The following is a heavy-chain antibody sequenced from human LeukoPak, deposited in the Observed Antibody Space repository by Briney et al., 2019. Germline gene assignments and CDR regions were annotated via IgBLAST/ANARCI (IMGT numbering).Heavy chain of an antibody. J-gene: IGHJ4*02. Sequence: ASVKVSCKASGYTFTSYDINWVRQAPGQGLEWMGWMNPNSGNTGYAQKFQGRVTMTRNTSISTAYMELSSLRSEDTAVYYCARAPKYYDFWSEDYWGQGTLVTVSS. CDR3: ARAPKYYDFWSEDY. CDR2: MNPNSGNT. V-gene: IGHV1-8*01. CDR1: GYTFTSYD. D-gene: IGHD3-3*01.